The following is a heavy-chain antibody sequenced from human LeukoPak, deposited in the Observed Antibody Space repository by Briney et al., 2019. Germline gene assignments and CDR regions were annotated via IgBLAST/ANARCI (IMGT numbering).Heavy chain of an antibody. Sequence: PGGSLRLSCAASGFTFSSYAMSWVRQAPGKGLEWVSAISGSGGSTYYADSVRGRFTISRDNAKNSLYLQMNSLRAEDTAVYYCARDAMVRGVNFDYWGQGTLVTVSS. CDR2: ISGSGGST. CDR3: ARDAMVRGVNFDY. CDR1: GFTFSSYA. V-gene: IGHV3-23*01. D-gene: IGHD3-10*01. J-gene: IGHJ4*02.